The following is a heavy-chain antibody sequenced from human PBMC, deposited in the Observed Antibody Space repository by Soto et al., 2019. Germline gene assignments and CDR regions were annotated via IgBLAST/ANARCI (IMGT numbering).Heavy chain of an antibody. V-gene: IGHV3-30-3*01. J-gene: IGHJ6*02. Sequence: GGSLRLSCAASGFIFSTYAMHWVRQPPGKGLEWVAVISYDGNTKDYADSVKGRFSISRDNSKNTVYLQMSSLRTEDTAVYYCARPGSGYDVLTGRYFYCYHTVDVWGQGTTVTVSS. CDR3: ARPGSGYDVLTGRYFYCYHTVDV. CDR2: ISYDGNTK. D-gene: IGHD3-9*01. CDR1: GFIFSTYA.